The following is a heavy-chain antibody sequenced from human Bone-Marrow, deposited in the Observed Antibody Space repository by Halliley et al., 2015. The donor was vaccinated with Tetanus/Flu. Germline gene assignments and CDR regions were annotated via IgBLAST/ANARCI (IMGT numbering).Heavy chain of an antibody. CDR3: ATHPDYYYDVSGIHFDN. CDR2: IRVYNGDA. J-gene: IGHJ4*02. Sequence: IRVYNGDAHYARRFQGRVTMTLDSSTSTAYLYLANLRSDDTAVYYCATHPDYYYDVSGIHFDNWGQGTLVTVSS. V-gene: IGHV1-18*01. D-gene: IGHD3-22*01.